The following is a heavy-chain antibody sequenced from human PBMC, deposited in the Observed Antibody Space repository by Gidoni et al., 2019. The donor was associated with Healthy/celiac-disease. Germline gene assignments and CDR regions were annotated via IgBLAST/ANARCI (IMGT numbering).Heavy chain of an antibody. CDR1: GFTFSSYG. CDR3: AKETWLRLKEAAMAPVDY. CDR2: ISYDGSNK. Sequence: QVQLVESGGGVVQPGRSLRLSCAASGFTFSSYGMHWVRQAPGKGLEWVAVISYDGSNKDYADSVKGRFTISRDNSKNTLYLQMNSLRAEDTAVYYCAKETWLRLKEAAMAPVDYWGQGTLVTVSS. V-gene: IGHV3-30*18. J-gene: IGHJ4*02. D-gene: IGHD5-12*01.